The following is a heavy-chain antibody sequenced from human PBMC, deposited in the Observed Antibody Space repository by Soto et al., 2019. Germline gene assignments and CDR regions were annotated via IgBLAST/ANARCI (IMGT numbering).Heavy chain of an antibody. J-gene: IGHJ4*02. CDR1: GFTFSSYA. V-gene: IGHV3-23*01. D-gene: IGHD6-13*01. CDR3: AKARPRVLIYFDY. CDR2: ISGSGGST. Sequence: HPGGSLRLSCAASGFTFSSYAMSWVRQAPGKGLEWVSAISGSGGSTYYADSVKGQFTISRDNSKNTLYLQMNSLRDEDTAIYYCAKARPRVLIYFDYWGQGTLVTVSS.